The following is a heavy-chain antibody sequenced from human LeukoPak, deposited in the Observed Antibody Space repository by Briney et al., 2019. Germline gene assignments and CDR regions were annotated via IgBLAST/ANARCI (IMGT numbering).Heavy chain of an antibody. CDR2: INPNSGGT. J-gene: IGHJ4*02. V-gene: IGHV1-2*02. Sequence: ASVKVSCKASGYTFTGYYMHWVRQAPGQGLEWMGWINPNSGGTNYAQKFQGRVTMTRDTSISTAYMELSRLRAEDTAVYYCARTGIAVAGSDYWGQGTLVTVSS. CDR3: ARTGIAVAGSDY. D-gene: IGHD6-19*01. CDR1: GYTFTGYY.